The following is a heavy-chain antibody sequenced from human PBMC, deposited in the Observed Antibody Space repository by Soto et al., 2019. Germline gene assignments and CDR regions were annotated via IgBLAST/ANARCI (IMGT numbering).Heavy chain of an antibody. V-gene: IGHV1-3*01. D-gene: IGHD2-2*01. J-gene: IGHJ6*02. CDR3: ARGLIVVVPAAMSYYYYGMDV. Sequence: ASVKVSCKASGYTFTSYAMHWVRQAPGQRLEWMGWINAGNGNTRYSQKFQGRVTITRDTSASTAYMELSSLRSEDTAVYYCARGLIVVVPAAMSYYYYGMDVWGQGPTVTVS. CDR1: GYTFTSYA. CDR2: INAGNGNT.